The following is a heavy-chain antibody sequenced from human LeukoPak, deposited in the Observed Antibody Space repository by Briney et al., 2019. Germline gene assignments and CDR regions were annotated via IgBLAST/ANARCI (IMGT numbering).Heavy chain of an antibody. CDR3: GRLLAPAGYTLDY. Sequence: GGSLRLSCAASGFTFSDYYMSWIRQAPGTGLEWVSYISSSSSYTNYADSVKGRFTISRDNAKNSLYLQMNSLRAEDTAVYYCGRLLAPAGYTLDYWGQGTLGTVSS. V-gene: IGHV3-11*06. CDR1: GFTFSDYY. D-gene: IGHD6-13*01. CDR2: ISSSSSYT. J-gene: IGHJ4*02.